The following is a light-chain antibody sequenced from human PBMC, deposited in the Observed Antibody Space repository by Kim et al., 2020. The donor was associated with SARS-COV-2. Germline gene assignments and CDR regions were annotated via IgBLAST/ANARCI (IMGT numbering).Light chain of an antibody. CDR1: SGHTTYD. CDR2: LNSDGSH. V-gene: IGLV4-69*01. J-gene: IGLJ3*02. Sequence: ASVKLTCTLSSGHTTYDIAWHQQQPEKGPRYLMRLNSDGSHTKGDGIPDRFSGSSSGAERHLTISSPQSEDEADYYCQTWGSGNWVFGGGTQLTVL. CDR3: QTWGSGNWV.